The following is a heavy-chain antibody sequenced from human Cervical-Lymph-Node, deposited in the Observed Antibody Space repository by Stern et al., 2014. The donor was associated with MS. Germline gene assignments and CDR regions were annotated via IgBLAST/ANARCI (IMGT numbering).Heavy chain of an antibody. Sequence: VQLVQSGAEVKKPGSPVRVSCKASGGTFSSYAISWVRQAPGQGLEWMGGVIPIFGTANYAQKVQGRVTITADESTSTAYMELSSLRSEDTAVYYCSRGELKEGLVRGMDVWGQGTTVTVSS. D-gene: IGHD1-26*01. CDR3: SRGELKEGLVRGMDV. CDR1: GGTFSSYA. CDR2: VIPIFGTA. J-gene: IGHJ6*02. V-gene: IGHV1-69*01.